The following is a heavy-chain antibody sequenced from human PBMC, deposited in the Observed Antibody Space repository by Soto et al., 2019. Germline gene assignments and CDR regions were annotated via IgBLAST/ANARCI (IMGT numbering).Heavy chain of an antibody. Sequence: EVQLLESGGGLVQPGGSLRLSCAASGFTFSSYAMSWVRQAPWKGLEWVSGIGGSGAGTNYADSVQGRFTISRDNSKNTMDLQMSSLRAEDTDVYYCAGGGGIAVAGTHLYYWGQGTLVTVSS. CDR3: AGGGGIAVAGTHLYY. J-gene: IGHJ4*02. D-gene: IGHD6-19*01. V-gene: IGHV3-23*01. CDR2: IGGSGAGT. CDR1: GFTFSSYA.